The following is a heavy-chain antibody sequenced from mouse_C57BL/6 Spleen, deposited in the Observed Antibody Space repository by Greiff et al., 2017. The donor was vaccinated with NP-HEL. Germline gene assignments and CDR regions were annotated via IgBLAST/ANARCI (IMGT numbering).Heavy chain of an antibody. V-gene: IGHV5-16*01. Sequence: EVMLVESEGGLVQPGSSMKLSCTASGFTFSDYYMAWVRQVPEKGLEWVANINYDGSSTYYLDSLKSRFIISRDNAKNILYLQMSSLKSEDTATYYCARDSGDEDYAMDYWGQGTSVTVSS. CDR2: INYDGSST. CDR3: ARDSGDEDYAMDY. J-gene: IGHJ4*01. CDR1: GFTFSDYY. D-gene: IGHD3-3*01.